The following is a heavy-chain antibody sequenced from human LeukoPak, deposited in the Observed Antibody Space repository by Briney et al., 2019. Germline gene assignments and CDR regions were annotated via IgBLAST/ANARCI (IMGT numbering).Heavy chain of an antibody. J-gene: IGHJ4*02. CDR3: ARPGIAVAGSFDY. CDR1: GFTFSSYG. D-gene: IGHD6-19*01. CDR2: ISYDGSNK. V-gene: IGHV3-30*03. Sequence: GGSLRLSCAASGFTFSSYGMHWVRQAPGKGLEWVAVISYDGSNKYYADSVKGRFTISRDNSKNTLYLQMNSLRAEDTAVYYCARPGIAVAGSFDYWGQGTLVTVSS.